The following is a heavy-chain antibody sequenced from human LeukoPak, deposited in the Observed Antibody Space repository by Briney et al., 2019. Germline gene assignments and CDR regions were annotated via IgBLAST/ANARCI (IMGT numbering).Heavy chain of an antibody. CDR2: IYYSGST. J-gene: IGHJ4*02. Sequence: SETPSLTCTVSGGSISSYYWSWIRQPPGKGLEWIGYIYYSGSTNYNPSLKSRVTISVDTSKNQFSLKLSSVTAADTAVYYCARRGYYTSFDYWGQGTLVTVSS. V-gene: IGHV4-59*12. CDR1: GGSISSYY. D-gene: IGHD5-18*01. CDR3: ARRGYYTSFDY.